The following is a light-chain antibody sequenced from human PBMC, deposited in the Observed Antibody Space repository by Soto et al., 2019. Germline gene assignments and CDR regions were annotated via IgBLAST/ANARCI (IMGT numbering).Light chain of an antibody. J-gene: IGKJ1*01. CDR3: QQYDSYPWT. Sequence: DIQMTQSPSTLSASVGDRVTITCRASQSISSWLAWYQQKPGKAPKLLIYKASSLESGVPSRFSVSGSGTEFTLTISSLQPGDFAPYYCQQYDSYPWTFGQGTKVEIK. CDR2: KAS. V-gene: IGKV1-5*03. CDR1: QSISSW.